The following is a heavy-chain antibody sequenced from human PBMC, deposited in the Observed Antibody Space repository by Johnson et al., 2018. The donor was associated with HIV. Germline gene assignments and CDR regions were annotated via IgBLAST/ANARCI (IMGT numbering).Heavy chain of an antibody. D-gene: IGHD3-9*01. V-gene: IGHV3-30*04. CDR2: ISYDGSNK. J-gene: IGHJ3*02. Sequence: QVQLVESGGGVVQPGRSLRLSCAASGFTFSSYAMHWVRQAPGKGLEWVAVISYDGSNKYYADSVKGRFTISRDNSKNTLYLQMNSLRAEDTAVYYCARGKTGYDAFDIWGQGTMVTVSS. CDR1: GFTFSSYA. CDR3: ARGKTGYDAFDI.